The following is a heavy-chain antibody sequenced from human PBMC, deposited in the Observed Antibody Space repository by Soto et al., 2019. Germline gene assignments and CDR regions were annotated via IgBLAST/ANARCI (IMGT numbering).Heavy chain of an antibody. CDR2: IYYSGST. J-gene: IGHJ3*02. D-gene: IGHD5-12*01. CDR1: GGSISSGGYY. CDR3: ARESGRISKPNAFDI. V-gene: IGHV4-31*03. Sequence: QVQLQESGPGLVKPSQTLSLTCTVSGGSISSGGYYWSWIRQHPGKGLEWIGYIYYSGSTYYNPSLKRRVTISVDTSKNQFSLKLSSVTAADTAVYYCARESGRISKPNAFDIWGQGTMVTVSS.